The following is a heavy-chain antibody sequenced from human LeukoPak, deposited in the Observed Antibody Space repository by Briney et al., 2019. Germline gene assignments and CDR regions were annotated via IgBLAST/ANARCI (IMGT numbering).Heavy chain of an antibody. D-gene: IGHD3-16*01. V-gene: IGHV1-18*04. CDR2: ISAYNGNT. Sequence: ASVKVSCKASGHTFTSYGISWVRQAPGQGLEWMGWISAYNGNTNYAQKLQGRVTMTTDTSTSTAYMELRSLRSDDTAVYYCARWGLTNYYYYYGMDVWGKGTTVTVSS. J-gene: IGHJ6*04. CDR1: GHTFTSYG. CDR3: ARWGLTNYYYYYGMDV.